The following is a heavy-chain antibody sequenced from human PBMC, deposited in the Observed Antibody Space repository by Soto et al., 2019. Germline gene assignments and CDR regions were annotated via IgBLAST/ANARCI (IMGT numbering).Heavy chain of an antibody. D-gene: IGHD3-3*01. CDR3: ARTIRFLEWF. J-gene: IGHJ4*02. CDR1: GASISSGGYY. CDR2: IYYSGST. Sequence: SETLSLTCTVSGASISSGGYYWTWIRQHPGKGLEWIGYIYYSGSTYYTPSLKSRVTISVDTSKNQFSLKLSSVTAADTAVYYCARTIRFLEWFWGQGTLVTVSS. V-gene: IGHV4-31*03.